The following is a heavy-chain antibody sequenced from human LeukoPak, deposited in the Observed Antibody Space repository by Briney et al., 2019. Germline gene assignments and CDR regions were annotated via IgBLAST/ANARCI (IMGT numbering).Heavy chain of an antibody. Sequence: GGSLRLSCAASGFTFSSYSMNWVRQAPGKGREWVSSISSSSSYIYYADSVKGRFTISRDNAKNSLYLQTKSLRAEDTAVYYCARDAAAASRYWGQGTLVTVSS. CDR3: ARDAAAASRY. D-gene: IGHD6-13*01. CDR2: ISSSSSYI. CDR1: GFTFSSYS. V-gene: IGHV3-21*01. J-gene: IGHJ4*02.